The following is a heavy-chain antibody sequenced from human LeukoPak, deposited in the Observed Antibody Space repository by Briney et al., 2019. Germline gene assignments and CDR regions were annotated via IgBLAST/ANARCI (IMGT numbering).Heavy chain of an antibody. J-gene: IGHJ4*02. CDR3: AKASLKQWLPPGPGY. Sequence: PGGSLRLSCAASGFTFSSYAMSWVRQAPGKGLEWVSAISGSGGSTYYADSVKGRFTISRHNSKNTLYLQMNSLRAEDTAVYYCAKASLKQWLPPGPGYWGQGTLVTVSS. D-gene: IGHD6-19*01. CDR1: GFTFSSYA. V-gene: IGHV3-23*01. CDR2: ISGSGGST.